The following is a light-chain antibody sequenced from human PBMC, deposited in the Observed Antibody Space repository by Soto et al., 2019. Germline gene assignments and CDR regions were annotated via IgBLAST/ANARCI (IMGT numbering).Light chain of an antibody. CDR1: QSVDSTY. Sequence: EIVLTQSPGTLSLSPGQRAALSCRASQSVDSTYFAWYQQKPGQAPRLLIYGTSTRATGIPDRFSGSGSGTHFTLNISRMEPEDFAVYYCQQYGSSPYTFGQGTKLEIE. V-gene: IGKV3-20*01. CDR2: GTS. J-gene: IGKJ2*01. CDR3: QQYGSSPYT.